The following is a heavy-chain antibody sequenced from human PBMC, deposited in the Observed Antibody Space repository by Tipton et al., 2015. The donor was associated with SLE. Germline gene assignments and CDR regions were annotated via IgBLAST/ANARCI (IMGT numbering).Heavy chain of an antibody. Sequence: GLVKPSETLSLTCIVSGYSISSSNCTWGWIRQPPGKGLEWIGTIHYSGTTYYNPSLRSRVTISVDTSKNQFSLKLSSVTAADTAVYYCARLPTGFPNWFDPWGQGTLVTVSS. D-gene: IGHD4-17*01. J-gene: IGHJ5*02. V-gene: IGHV4-39*01. CDR1: GYSISSSNCT. CDR2: IHYSGTT. CDR3: ARLPTGFPNWFDP.